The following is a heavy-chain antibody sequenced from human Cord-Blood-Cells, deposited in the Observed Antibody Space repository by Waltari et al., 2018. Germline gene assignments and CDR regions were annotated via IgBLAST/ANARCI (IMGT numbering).Heavy chain of an antibody. CDR3: ARVSGSSSSWYPIYYFDY. V-gene: IGHV4-59*01. D-gene: IGHD6-13*01. J-gene: IGHJ4*02. Sequence: QVQLQESGPGLVKPSETLSLTCTVSGGSISSYYWSWIRQPPGKGLEWIGYIYYSGSTNYNPSLKSRGTISVDTSKNQFSLKLSSVTAADTAVYYCARVSGSSSSWYPIYYFDYWGQGTLVTVSS. CDR1: GGSISSYY. CDR2: IYYSGST.